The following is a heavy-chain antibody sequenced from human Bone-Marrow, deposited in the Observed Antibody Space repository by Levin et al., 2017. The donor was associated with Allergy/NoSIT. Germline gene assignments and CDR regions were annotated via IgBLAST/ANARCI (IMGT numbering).Heavy chain of an antibody. Sequence: QSGGSLRLSCAASGFTFSSYWMSWVRQAPGKGLEWVANIKQDGSEKYYVDSVKGRFTISRDNAKNSLYLQMNSLRAEDTAVYYCARVAGYCSGGSCCAFDIWGQGTMVTVSS. CDR1: GFTFSSYW. V-gene: IGHV3-7*01. D-gene: IGHD2-15*01. J-gene: IGHJ3*02. CDR3: ARVAGYCSGGSCCAFDI. CDR2: IKQDGSEK.